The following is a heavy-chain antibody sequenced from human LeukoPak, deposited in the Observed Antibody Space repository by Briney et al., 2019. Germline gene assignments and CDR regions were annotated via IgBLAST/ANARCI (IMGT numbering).Heavy chain of an antibody. CDR2: IYYSGST. V-gene: IGHV4-31*03. CDR1: GGSISSGGYY. CDR3: ARKYYYGSGSPPGMDV. D-gene: IGHD3-10*01. J-gene: IGHJ6*04. Sequence: SETLSLTCTVSGGSISSGGYYWSWVRRHPGKGLGWIEYIYYSGSTYYNPSLKSRVTISVDTSKNQFSLKLSSVTAADTAVYYCARKYYYGSGSPPGMDVWGKGPTVTVPS.